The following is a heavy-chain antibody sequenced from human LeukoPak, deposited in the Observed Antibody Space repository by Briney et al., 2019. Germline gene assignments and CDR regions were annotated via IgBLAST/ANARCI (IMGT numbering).Heavy chain of an antibody. D-gene: IGHD4-17*01. CDR1: GNTLTELS. V-gene: IGHV1-24*01. CDR2: VDPRDGET. Sequence: ASVKVSCKVSGNTLTELSMHWVRQAPGKGLEWMGGVDPRDGETFYAQKFQGRVTMTEDTYTDTAYMEVSSLRSEDTAIYYCATFIPRPNEYGDYLYYYYGMDVWGQGTTVTVSS. J-gene: IGHJ6*02. CDR3: ATFIPRPNEYGDYLYYYYGMDV.